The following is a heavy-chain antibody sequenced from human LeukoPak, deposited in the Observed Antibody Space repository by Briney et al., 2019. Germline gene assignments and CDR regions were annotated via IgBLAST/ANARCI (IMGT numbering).Heavy chain of an antibody. J-gene: IGHJ4*02. CDR1: GFIFSAYA. CDR3: AKDQMYYYDSSGYTDY. V-gene: IGHV3-23*01. D-gene: IGHD3-22*01. CDR2: ISGSSGST. Sequence: RGSLRLSCGASGFIFSAYAMAWVRQAPGRGLEWVSTISGSSGSTDYADSVKGRFTISRDNSKNTLYLQMNSLRAEDTAVYYCAKDQMYYYDSSGYTDYWGQGTLVTVSS.